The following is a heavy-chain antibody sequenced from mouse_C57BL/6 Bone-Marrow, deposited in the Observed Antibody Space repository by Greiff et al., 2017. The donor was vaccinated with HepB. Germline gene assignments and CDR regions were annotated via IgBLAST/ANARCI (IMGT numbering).Heavy chain of an antibody. CDR3: TVITTVVVPLDY. J-gene: IGHJ2*01. V-gene: IGHV1-15*01. CDR1: GYTFTDYE. Sequence: QVQLQQSGAELVRPGASVTLSCKASGYTFTDYEMHWVKQTPVHGLEWIGAIDPETGGTAYNQKFKGKAILTADKSSSTAYMELRSLTSEDSAVYYCTVITTVVVPLDYWGQGTTLTVAS. CDR2: IDPETGGT. D-gene: IGHD1-1*01.